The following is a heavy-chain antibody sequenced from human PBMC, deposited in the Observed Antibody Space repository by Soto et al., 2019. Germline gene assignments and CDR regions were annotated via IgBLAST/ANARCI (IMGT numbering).Heavy chain of an antibody. V-gene: IGHV1-69*02. J-gene: IGHJ6*03. D-gene: IGHD6-19*01. CDR1: GGTFSSYT. CDR3: ARVKESKIAVAGTAVQYYYYYMDV. Sequence: SVKVSCKASGGTFSSYTISWVRQAPGQGLEWMGKIIPILGIANYAQKFQGRVTITADKSTSTAYMELSSLRSEDTAVYYCARVKESKIAVAGTAVQYYYYYMDVWGKGTTVTVSS. CDR2: IIPILGIA.